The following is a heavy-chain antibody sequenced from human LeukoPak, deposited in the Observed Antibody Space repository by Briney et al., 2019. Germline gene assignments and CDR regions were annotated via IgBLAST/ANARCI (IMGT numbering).Heavy chain of an antibody. V-gene: IGHV4-30-2*03. Sequence: SETLSLTCAVSGGSISSGGYSWSWIRQPPGKGLEWIGYIYYSGSTYYNPSLKSRVTISVDTSKNQFSLKLSSVTAADTAVYYCARFWAAARVFDYWGQGTLVTVSS. CDR2: IYYSGST. CDR1: GGSISSGGYS. CDR3: ARFWAAARVFDY. J-gene: IGHJ4*02. D-gene: IGHD6-6*01.